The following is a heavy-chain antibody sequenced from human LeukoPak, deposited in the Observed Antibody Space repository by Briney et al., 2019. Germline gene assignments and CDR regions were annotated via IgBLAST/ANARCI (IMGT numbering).Heavy chain of an antibody. D-gene: IGHD6-19*01. CDR2: IKQDGSEK. V-gene: IGHV3-7*01. J-gene: IGHJ3*02. CDR3: ASQPRTGYSSGWAALDI. Sequence: GGSLRLSCAASGFTFSSYWMSWVRQAPGKGLEWVANIKQDGSEKYYVDSVKGRFTISRDNAKNSLYLQMNSLRAEDTAVYYCASQPRTGYSSGWAALDIWGQGTMVTVSS. CDR1: GFTFSSYW.